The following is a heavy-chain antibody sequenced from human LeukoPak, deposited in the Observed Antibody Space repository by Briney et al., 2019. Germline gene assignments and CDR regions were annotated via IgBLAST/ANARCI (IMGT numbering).Heavy chain of an antibody. CDR1: GGSISSNNW. CDR3: ARGGIVGATNFDH. J-gene: IGHJ4*02. Sequence: SETLSLTCAVSGGSISSNNWWGWVRQPPGKGLEWIGEIYHSGSPNYNPSLKSRVTISVDKSRSHFSLNLSSVTAADTAVFYCARGGIVGATNFDHWGQGTLVTVSS. CDR2: IYHSGSP. D-gene: IGHD1-26*01. V-gene: IGHV4-4*02.